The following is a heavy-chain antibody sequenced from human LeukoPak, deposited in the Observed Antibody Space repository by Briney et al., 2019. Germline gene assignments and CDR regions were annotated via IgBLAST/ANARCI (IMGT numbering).Heavy chain of an antibody. CDR2: ISYSGST. V-gene: IGHV4-59*01. D-gene: IGHD1-26*01. CDR1: GGSITGYY. J-gene: IGHJ4*02. Sequence: SETLSLTCTVSGGSITGYYWSWIRQPPGKGLEWIWYISYSGSTNTNPSLKSRVTMSVDTSKNQFSLKLSSVTAADTAVYYCARDRVGPEGSFDYWGQGTLVTVSS. CDR3: ARDRVGPEGSFDY.